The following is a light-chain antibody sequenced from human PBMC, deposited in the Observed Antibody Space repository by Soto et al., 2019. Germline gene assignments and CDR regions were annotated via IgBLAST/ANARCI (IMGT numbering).Light chain of an antibody. CDR3: QQRRNWPLT. Sequence: EIVLTQSPATLSLSPGERAILSCRASQSIDSYLAWFQQKPGQAPRLLIYDASNRAAGIPVRFSGSGSGTDFILTISSLEPEDFAVYYCQQRRNWPLTFGGGTTVEIK. CDR2: DAS. V-gene: IGKV3-11*01. J-gene: IGKJ4*01. CDR1: QSIDSY.